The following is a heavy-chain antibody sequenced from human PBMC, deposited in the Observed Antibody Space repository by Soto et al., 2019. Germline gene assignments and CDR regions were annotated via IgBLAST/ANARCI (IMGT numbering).Heavy chain of an antibody. D-gene: IGHD1-1*01. CDR3: ARGPWNDDMGHFDP. CDR1: GGSISSGGYS. CDR2: IYHRGST. Sequence: QLQLQESGSGLVKPSQTLSLTCAVSGGSISSGGYSWSWIRQPPGKGLEWIGYIYHRGSTYYNPYLKSRVTISVNSSKNQFSLKLSSVTAADTAVYDCARGPWNDDMGHFDPWGQGTLVTVSS. V-gene: IGHV4-30-2*01. J-gene: IGHJ5*02.